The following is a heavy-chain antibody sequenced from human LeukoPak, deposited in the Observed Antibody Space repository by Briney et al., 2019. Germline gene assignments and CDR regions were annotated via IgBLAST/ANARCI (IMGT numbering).Heavy chain of an antibody. CDR1: GFTFSSSS. CDR2: IRASDGRT. Sequence: GGSLRLSCVASGFTFSSSSMSWVRQAPGMGLECVSSIRASDGRTYYGDSVEGRFTISRDNSKNTLYLQMNSLRAEDTAVYYCAKLVNYWGQGLLVTVSS. CDR3: AKLVNY. D-gene: IGHD2-21*01. V-gene: IGHV3-23*01. J-gene: IGHJ4*02.